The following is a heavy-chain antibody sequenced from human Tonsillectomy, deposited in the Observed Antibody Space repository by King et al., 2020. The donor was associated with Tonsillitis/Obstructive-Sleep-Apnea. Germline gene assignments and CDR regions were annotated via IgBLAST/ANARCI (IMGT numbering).Heavy chain of an antibody. CDR3: AGEPAGADYYYMDV. CDR2: TSDRGDNT. CDR1: GFTFNTYA. J-gene: IGHJ6*03. D-gene: IGHD6-19*01. V-gene: IGHV3-23*04. Sequence: VQLVESGGGLVQPGGSLRLSCSASGFTFNTYAVTWVRQAPGKGLAWVSSTSDRGDNTFYADSVKGRFTISRDNSKKILYLRMNSLRPEDTAIYFCAGEPAGADYYYMDVWGKGTTVTVSS.